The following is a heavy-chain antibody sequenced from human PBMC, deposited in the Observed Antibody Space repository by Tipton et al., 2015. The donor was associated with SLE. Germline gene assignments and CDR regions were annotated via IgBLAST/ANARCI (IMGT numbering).Heavy chain of an antibody. J-gene: IGHJ4*01. CDR1: GYSVSSGYY. Sequence: TLSLTCTVSGYSVSSGYYWGWIRQPPGKGLEWIGSMFHSGSTYYNPSLKSRVTISIDTSRNQISLRLTSVTAAGTAVYYCASGPSIAPGGYWGHGTLVIVSS. D-gene: IGHD6-6*01. CDR3: ASGPSIAPGGY. CDR2: MFHSGST. V-gene: IGHV4-38-2*02.